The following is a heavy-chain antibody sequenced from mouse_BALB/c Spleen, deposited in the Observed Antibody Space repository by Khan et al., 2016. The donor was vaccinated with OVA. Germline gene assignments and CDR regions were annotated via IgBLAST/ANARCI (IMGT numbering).Heavy chain of an antibody. Sequence: VELKESGPGLVAPSRSLSITCTVSGFSLTGYGVNWVRQPPGKGLEWLGMIWGDGSTDYNSALKSRLNLSKDNSKSQVFLKMNSLQTDDTARYYGARAYYGNYREAMDYWGHGTSVTVSS. J-gene: IGHJ4*01. CDR1: GFSLTGYG. CDR3: ARAYYGNYREAMDY. D-gene: IGHD2-10*01. CDR2: IWGDGST. V-gene: IGHV2-6-7*01.